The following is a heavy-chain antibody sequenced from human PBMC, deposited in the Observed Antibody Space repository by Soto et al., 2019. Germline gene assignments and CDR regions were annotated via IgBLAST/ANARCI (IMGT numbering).Heavy chain of an antibody. CDR2: IFSNDAK. Sequence: VFSKESGPVLVKPTETLTLTCTVSGFSLRNTRMGVSWIRQSPGKALEWLAHIFSNDAKSYSPSLKSRLAISRDTPKSQVVLTMTNVAPVDTATYYCARSLYVDYVHWYFDLWGRGTLVTVSS. J-gene: IGHJ2*01. V-gene: IGHV2-26*01. CDR3: ARSLYVDYVHWYFDL. D-gene: IGHD4-17*01. CDR1: GFSLRNTRMG.